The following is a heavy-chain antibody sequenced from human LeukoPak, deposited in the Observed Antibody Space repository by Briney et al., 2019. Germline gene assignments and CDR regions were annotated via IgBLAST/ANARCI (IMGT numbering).Heavy chain of an antibody. CDR3: ARKTDSGGQGDY. CDR1: GFTFSVYS. J-gene: IGHJ4*02. Sequence: GGSLRLSCAASGFTFSVYSMTWVRQAPGKGLEWVANIKQDGSEKYYVDSVRGRFTISRDNAKNSLSLQMNSLRAEDTAVYYCARKTDSGGQGDYWGQGTLVTVSS. D-gene: IGHD3-22*01. V-gene: IGHV3-7*01. CDR2: IKQDGSEK.